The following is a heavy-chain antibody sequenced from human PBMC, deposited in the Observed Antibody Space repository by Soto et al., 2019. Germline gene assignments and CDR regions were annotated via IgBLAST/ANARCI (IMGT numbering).Heavy chain of an antibody. Sequence: GGSLRLSCAASGFNFSTYWMHWVRQAPGKGLVWVSRINSDGSSTSYADSVKGRFTISRDNAKNTLYLQMNSLRAEDTALYYCAREYSSSRYFDYWGQGTLVTSPQ. J-gene: IGHJ4*02. CDR2: INSDGSST. D-gene: IGHD6-6*01. CDR3: AREYSSSRYFDY. V-gene: IGHV3-74*01. CDR1: GFNFSTYW.